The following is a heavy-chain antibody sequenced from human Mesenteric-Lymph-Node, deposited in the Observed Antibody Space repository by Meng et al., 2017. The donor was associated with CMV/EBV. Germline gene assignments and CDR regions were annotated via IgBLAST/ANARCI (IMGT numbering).Heavy chain of an antibody. Sequence: GSLRLSCTVSGGSISSYYWSWIRQLPGKGLEWIGYIYYSGSTNYNPSLKSRVTISVDTSKNQFSLKLSSVTAADTAVYYCARSRFDCSGGSCYSSSWFDPWGQGTLVTVSS. CDR2: IYYSGST. CDR3: ARSRFDCSGGSCYSSSWFDP. D-gene: IGHD2-15*01. CDR1: GGSISSYY. V-gene: IGHV4-59*01. J-gene: IGHJ5*02.